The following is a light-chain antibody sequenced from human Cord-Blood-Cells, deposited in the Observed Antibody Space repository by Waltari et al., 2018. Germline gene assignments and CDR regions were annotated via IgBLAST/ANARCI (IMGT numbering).Light chain of an antibody. CDR3: SSYAGSNNFEV. J-gene: IGLJ3*02. CDR2: EVS. V-gene: IGLV2-8*01. Sequence: QSALTQPPSASGSPGQSVTISCTGTSSDVGGYNYVSWYQQHPGKAPKSMIYEVSKRPSWFPDRCSGSTSGNPASLTVSGLQAEDEADYYCSSYAGSNNFEVFGGGTKLTVL. CDR1: SSDVGGYNY.